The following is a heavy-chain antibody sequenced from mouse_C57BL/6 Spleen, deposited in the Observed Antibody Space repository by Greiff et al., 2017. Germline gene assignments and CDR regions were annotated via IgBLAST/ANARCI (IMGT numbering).Heavy chain of an antibody. CDR1: GYTFTDYY. V-gene: IGHV1-76*01. Sequence: QVQLQQSGAELVRPGASVKLSCKASGYTFTDYYINWVKQRPGQGLEWIGRIYPGSGNTYYNEKFKGKATLTAEKSSSTAYMQLSSLTSEDSAVYCFAIFITTSMACWGQGTSVTVSS. CDR2: IYPGSGNT. D-gene: IGHD1-1*01. J-gene: IGHJ4*01. CDR3: AIFITTSMAC.